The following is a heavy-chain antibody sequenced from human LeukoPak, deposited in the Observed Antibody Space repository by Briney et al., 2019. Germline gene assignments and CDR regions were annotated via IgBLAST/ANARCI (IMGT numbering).Heavy chain of an antibody. V-gene: IGHV3-11*01. CDR1: GFTFSDYY. J-gene: IGHJ4*02. D-gene: IGHD2-15*01. CDR2: ISSSGSTI. Sequence: GGSLRLSCAASGFTFSDYYMSWIRQAPGKGLEWVSYISSSGSTIYYADSVKGRFTISRDNAKNSLYLQMNSLRAEDTAVYYCASPYSPYCSGGSCYHHDYWGQGTLVTVSS. CDR3: ASPYSPYCSGGSCYHHDY.